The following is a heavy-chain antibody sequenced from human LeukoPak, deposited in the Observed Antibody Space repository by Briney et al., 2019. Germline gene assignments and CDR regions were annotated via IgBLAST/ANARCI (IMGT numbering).Heavy chain of an antibody. V-gene: IGHV3-21*01. CDR3: ARKYYDFWSGSFAFDI. D-gene: IGHD3-3*01. Sequence: GGSLRLSCAASGFTFSSYSMNWVRQAPGKGLEWVSSISSSSSYIYYADSVKGRFTISRDNAKNSLYLQMNSLRAEDTAVYYCARKYYDFWSGSFAFDIWGQGTMVTVSS. CDR2: ISSSSSYI. CDR1: GFTFSSYS. J-gene: IGHJ3*02.